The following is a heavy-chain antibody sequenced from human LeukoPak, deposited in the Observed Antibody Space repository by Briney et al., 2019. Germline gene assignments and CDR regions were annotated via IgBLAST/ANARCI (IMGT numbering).Heavy chain of an antibody. CDR2: ISTSGSPK. CDR3: AREASSGPYGPDTLFDY. Sequence: HPGGSLRLSCAASGFTFSSYEMSWVRQAPGKGLEWVSYISTSGSPKYYADYVKGRFTISRDSAKTSLYLQMNSLRAEDTAVYYCAREASSGPYGPDTLFDYWGQGTLVTVSS. CDR1: GFTFSSYE. D-gene: IGHD3-22*01. V-gene: IGHV3-48*03. J-gene: IGHJ4*02.